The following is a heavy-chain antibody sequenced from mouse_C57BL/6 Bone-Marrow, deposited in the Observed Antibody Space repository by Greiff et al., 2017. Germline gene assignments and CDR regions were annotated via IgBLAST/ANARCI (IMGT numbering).Heavy chain of an antibody. Sequence: QVQLQQPGAELVKPGASVKLSCKASGYTFTSYWMQWVKQRPAQGLEWIGEIDPSDSYTNYNQKFKGKATLTVDTSSSTAYMQLSSLTSEDSAVYYCAREGPRWYFDVWGTGTTVTVSS. CDR2: IDPSDSYT. CDR1: GYTFTSYW. J-gene: IGHJ1*03. CDR3: AREGPRWYFDV. V-gene: IGHV1-50*01. D-gene: IGHD3-3*01.